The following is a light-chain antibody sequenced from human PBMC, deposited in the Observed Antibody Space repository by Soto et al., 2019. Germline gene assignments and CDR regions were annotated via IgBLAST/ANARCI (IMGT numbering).Light chain of an antibody. J-gene: IGLJ1*01. Sequence: LTQPASVSGSPGQSITISCTGTSSDFGNYNLVSWYQQHPGKVPKLILFEVNKRPSGVSGRFSGSRSGNTASLTISGLQAEDEADYYCCSFTSSNTHVFGTGTKVTVL. CDR3: CSFTSSNTHV. V-gene: IGLV2-23*02. CDR2: EVN. CDR1: SSDFGNYNL.